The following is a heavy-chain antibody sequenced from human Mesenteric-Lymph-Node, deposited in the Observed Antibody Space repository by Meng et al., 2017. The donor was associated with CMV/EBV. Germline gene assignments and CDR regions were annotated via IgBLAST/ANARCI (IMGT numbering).Heavy chain of an antibody. J-gene: IGHJ4*02. CDR3: ATPPYCGGDCYLYYFDY. CDR1: GGTFSSYA. Sequence: SVKVSCKASGGTFSSYAISWVRQAPGQGLEWMGGIIPILGIANYAQKFQGRVTITADKSTSTAYMELSSLRSEDTAVYYCATPPYCGGDCYLYYFDYWDQGTLVTVSS. D-gene: IGHD2-21*01. CDR2: IIPILGIA. V-gene: IGHV1-69*10.